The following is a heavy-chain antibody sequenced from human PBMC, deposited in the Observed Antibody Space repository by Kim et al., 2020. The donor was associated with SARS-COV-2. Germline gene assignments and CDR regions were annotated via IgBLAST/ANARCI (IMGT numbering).Heavy chain of an antibody. CDR3: ARHVLRYFDWPPWYFDL. V-gene: IGHV4-39*01. D-gene: IGHD3-9*01. Sequence: LKSRVTISVDTSKNQVSLKLSSVTAADTAVYCCARHVLRYFDWPPWYFDLWGRGTLVTVSS. J-gene: IGHJ2*01.